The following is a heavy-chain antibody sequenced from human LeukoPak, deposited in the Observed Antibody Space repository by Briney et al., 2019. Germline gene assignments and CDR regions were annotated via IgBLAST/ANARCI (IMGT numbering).Heavy chain of an antibody. D-gene: IGHD3-16*01. J-gene: IGHJ6*03. CDR1: GFTFSSYA. CDR3: ARVVRRDYDWAYYMDV. Sequence: GGSLRLSCAASGFTFSSYAMSWVRQAPGKGLEWVALISGSSTHMYYADSVKGRFTISRDNAENSLYLQMNSLRAEDTAIYYCARVVRRDYDWAYYMDVWGKGTTVTVSS. CDR2: ISGSSTHM. V-gene: IGHV3-21*01.